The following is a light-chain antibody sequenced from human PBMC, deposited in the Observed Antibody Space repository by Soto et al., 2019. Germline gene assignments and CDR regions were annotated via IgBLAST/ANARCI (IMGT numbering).Light chain of an antibody. V-gene: IGLV1-47*01. J-gene: IGLJ2*01. Sequence: QAVVTQPPSASGTPGQRVTIYCSGSSSNIGSNYVYWYQQVPGTAPKLLIYRNNQRPSGVPDRVSGSKSGTSASLAISGLRSEDEGDYYCAVWDDSLSGQVFGGGTKLTVL. CDR3: AVWDDSLSGQV. CDR1: SSNIGSNY. CDR2: RNN.